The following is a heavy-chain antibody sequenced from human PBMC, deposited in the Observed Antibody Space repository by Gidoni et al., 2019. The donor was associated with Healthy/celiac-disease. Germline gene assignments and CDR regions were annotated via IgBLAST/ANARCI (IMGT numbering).Heavy chain of an antibody. CDR1: GVTFSSYA. D-gene: IGHD6-13*01. Sequence: EVQLLESGGGLVQPGGSLRLSCAASGVTFSSYAMSWVRQCPGKGLEWVSAISGIGGSTYYADSVKGRFTISRDNSKNTLYLQMNSLRAEDTAVYYCAKERQQLGVFDYWGQGTLVTVSS. V-gene: IGHV3-23*01. CDR2: ISGIGGST. J-gene: IGHJ4*02. CDR3: AKERQQLGVFDY.